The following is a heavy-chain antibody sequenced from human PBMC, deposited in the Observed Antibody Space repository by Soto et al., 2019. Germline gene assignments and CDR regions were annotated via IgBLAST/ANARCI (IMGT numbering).Heavy chain of an antibody. CDR3: AKGVKYSNYYYGMDV. J-gene: IGHJ6*02. CDR2: ISGSGGSL. Sequence: GGSLRLSCAASGFTFTSYAVTWVRQAPGKGLEWVSGISGSGGSLNHADSVKGRFTISRDNSKNTVYLQMNSLRAEDSAVYYCAKGVKYSNYYYGMDVWGQGTTVTVSS. D-gene: IGHD1-26*01. CDR1: GFTFTSYA. V-gene: IGHV3-23*01.